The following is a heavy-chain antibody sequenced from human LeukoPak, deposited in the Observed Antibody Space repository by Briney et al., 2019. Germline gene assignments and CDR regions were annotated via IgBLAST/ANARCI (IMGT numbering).Heavy chain of an antibody. Sequence: TGGSLRLSCAASGFTFVSYNMNWVRQAPGKGLEWVSYISSSSNYIDYADSVKGRFTISRDNAKNSLYLQMNSLRAEDMAVYYCARVKRSGYYYDSSGYPGDYFDYWGQGTLVTVSS. CDR1: GFTFVSYN. CDR3: ARVKRSGYYYDSSGYPGDYFDY. D-gene: IGHD3-22*01. V-gene: IGHV3-21*01. CDR2: ISSSSNYI. J-gene: IGHJ4*02.